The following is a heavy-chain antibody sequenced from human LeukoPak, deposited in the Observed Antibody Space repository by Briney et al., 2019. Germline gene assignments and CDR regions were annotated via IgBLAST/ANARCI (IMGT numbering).Heavy chain of an antibody. D-gene: IGHD6-13*01. Sequence: ASVTVSCKASGYTFTGYYMHWVRQAPGQGLEWMGWINPNSGGTNYAQKFQGRVTMTRDTSISTAYMELSRLRSDDTAVYYCARGNGRQPKAAAGLSRFDYWGQGTLVTVSS. CDR2: INPNSGGT. CDR3: ARGNGRQPKAAAGLSRFDY. J-gene: IGHJ4*02. CDR1: GYTFTGYY. V-gene: IGHV1-2*02.